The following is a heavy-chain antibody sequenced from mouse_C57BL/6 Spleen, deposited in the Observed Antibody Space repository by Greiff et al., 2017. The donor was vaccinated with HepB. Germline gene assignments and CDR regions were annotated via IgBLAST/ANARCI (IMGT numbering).Heavy chain of an antibody. D-gene: IGHD1-1*02. CDR2: ISSGSSTI. CDR3: ARRWEGYFDY. CDR1: GFTFSDYG. J-gene: IGHJ2*01. Sequence: DVMLVESGGGLVKPGGSLKLSCAASGFTFSDYGMHWVRQAPEKGLEWVAYISSGSSTIYYADTVKGRFTISRDNAKNTLFLQMTSLRSEDTAMYYCARRWEGYFDYWGQGTTLTVSS. V-gene: IGHV5-17*01.